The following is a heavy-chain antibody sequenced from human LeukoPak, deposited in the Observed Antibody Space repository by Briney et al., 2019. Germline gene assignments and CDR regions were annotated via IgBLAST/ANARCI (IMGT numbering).Heavy chain of an antibody. V-gene: IGHV3-21*04. D-gene: IGHD5-18*01. CDR3: ARESRYSYGALGY. CDR2: ISDSGDYI. J-gene: IGHJ4*02. CDR1: GFTFSTYW. Sequence: GGSLRLSCAASGFTFSTYWMSWVRQAPGKGLEWVSSISDSGDYIYYADSVKGRFTISRDNAKNSLYLQMNSLRAEDTAVYYCARESRYSYGALGYWGQGTLVTVSS.